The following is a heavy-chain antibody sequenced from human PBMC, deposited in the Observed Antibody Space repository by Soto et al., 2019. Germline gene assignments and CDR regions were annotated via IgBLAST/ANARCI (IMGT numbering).Heavy chain of an antibody. CDR2: IIPIFGTP. V-gene: IGHV1-69*13. CDR1: GGSFSSYA. CDR3: AREYRSSSGRPDN. Sequence: ASVKVSCKASGGSFSSYAISWVRQAPGQGLEWMGGIIPIFGTPSYAQKFQGRVTITADESTSTAYMELSSLRSEDTAVYYCAREYRSSSGRPDNWGQGTLVTVSS. J-gene: IGHJ4*02. D-gene: IGHD6-6*01.